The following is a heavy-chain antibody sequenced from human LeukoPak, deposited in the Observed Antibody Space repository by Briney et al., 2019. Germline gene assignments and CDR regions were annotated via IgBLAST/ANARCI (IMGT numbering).Heavy chain of an antibody. Sequence: GGSLRLSCAASGFTFDDYAMHWVRQAPGKGLEWVSGISWNSGSIGYADSVKGRFTISRDNSKNTLYLQMNSLRAEDTAVYYCARSTAVAGLPSFDYWGQGTLVTVSS. CDR3: ARSTAVAGLPSFDY. CDR2: ISWNSGSI. J-gene: IGHJ4*02. D-gene: IGHD6-19*01. V-gene: IGHV3-9*01. CDR1: GFTFDDYA.